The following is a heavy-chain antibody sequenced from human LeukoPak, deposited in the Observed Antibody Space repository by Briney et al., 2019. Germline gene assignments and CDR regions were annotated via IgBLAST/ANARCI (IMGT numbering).Heavy chain of an antibody. CDR3: ARDSYYSSSLY. CDR1: GGSFSGYY. Sequence: SETLSLTCAVYGGSFSGYYWSWIRQPPGKGLEWIGEINHSGSTNYNPSLKSRVTISVDTSKNQFSLKLSSVTAADTAVYYCARDSYYSSSLYWGQGTLVTVSS. V-gene: IGHV4-34*01. J-gene: IGHJ4*02. CDR2: INHSGST. D-gene: IGHD6-13*01.